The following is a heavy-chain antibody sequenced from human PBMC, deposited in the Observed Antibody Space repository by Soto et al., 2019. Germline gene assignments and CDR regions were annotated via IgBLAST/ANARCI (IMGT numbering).Heavy chain of an antibody. D-gene: IGHD3-22*01. CDR1: GFTFSSYA. CDR3: AKVSRYYYDSSGYCLLDY. CDR2: ISGSGGST. J-gene: IGHJ4*02. V-gene: IGHV3-23*01. Sequence: EVQLLESGGGLVQPGGSLRLSCAASGFTFSSYAMSWVRQAPGKGLEWVSAISGSGGSTYYADSVKGRFTISRDNSKNTLYLQMNSLRAEDTAVYYCAKVSRYYYDSSGYCLLDYWGQGTLVTVSS.